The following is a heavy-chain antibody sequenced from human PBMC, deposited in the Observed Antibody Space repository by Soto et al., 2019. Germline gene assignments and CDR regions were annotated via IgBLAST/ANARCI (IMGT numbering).Heavy chain of an antibody. D-gene: IGHD6-19*01. CDR3: AAGYSTGLDAFDI. J-gene: IGHJ3*02. CDR2: IFPGDSDT. V-gene: IGHV5-51*01. CDR1: GYNFANYW. Sequence: PGESLKSSCKGSGYNFANYWIGWVRQMPGKGLEWMGMIFPGDSDTKNNPSLQGQITMSVDKSNSSAYLQWRSLKASDTTMYYCAAGYSTGLDAFDIWGQGTMVTV.